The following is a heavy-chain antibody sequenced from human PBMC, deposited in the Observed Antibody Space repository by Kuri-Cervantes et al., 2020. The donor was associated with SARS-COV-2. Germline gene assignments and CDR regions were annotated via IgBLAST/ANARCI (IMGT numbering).Heavy chain of an antibody. CDR1: GYSISSGYY. J-gene: IGHJ4*02. D-gene: IGHD2-8*01. V-gene: IGHV4-38-2*02. Sequence: GSLRLSCTVSGYSISSGYYWGWIRQPPGKGLEWIGYIYHSGSTYYNPSLKSRVTISVDRSKNQFSLKLSSVTAADTALYYCAGDSYCINGVCLLGYWGQGTLVTVSS. CDR3: AGDSYCINGVCLLGY. CDR2: IYHSGST.